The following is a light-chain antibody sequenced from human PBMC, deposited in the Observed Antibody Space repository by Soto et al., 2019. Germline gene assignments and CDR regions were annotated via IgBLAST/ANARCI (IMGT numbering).Light chain of an antibody. J-gene: IGKJ2*01. CDR1: QDISNY. V-gene: IGKV3-15*01. CDR3: RQYNKLLLAP. CDR2: RTS. Sequence: MTQYQSSLSASVGDRVTITCQASQDISNYLNWYQQKPGQAPRLLMFRTSSRATGFPTRFSGSWSGTEFNLTISSLQSEDFGVYYCRQYNKLLLAPFG.